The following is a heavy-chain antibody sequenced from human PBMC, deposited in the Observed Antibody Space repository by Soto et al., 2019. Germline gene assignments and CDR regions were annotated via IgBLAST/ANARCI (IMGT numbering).Heavy chain of an antibody. V-gene: IGHV3-30-3*01. Sequence: PGGSLRLSCAASGFTFNKYNMDWVRQAPGKGPEWVAAITYDRSNKYYADSVKGRFTISRDNSKNTLYLQMNSLRAEDTAVYYCARDRVGGTTEVFIAAAGTSAYWGQGTLVTVSS. CDR1: GFTFNKYN. CDR2: ITYDRSNK. CDR3: ARDRVGGTTEVFIAAAGTSAY. J-gene: IGHJ4*01. D-gene: IGHD6-13*01.